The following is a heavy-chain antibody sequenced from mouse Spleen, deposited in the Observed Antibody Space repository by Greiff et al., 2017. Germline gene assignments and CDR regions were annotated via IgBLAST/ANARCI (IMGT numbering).Heavy chain of an antibody. J-gene: IGHJ3*01. Sequence: VQLVESGPGLVQPSQSLSITCTVSGFSLTSYGVHWVRQSPGKGLEWLGVIWSGGSTDYNAAFISRLSISKDNSKSQVFFKMNSLQADDTAIYYCASTARATDFAYWGQGTLVTVSA. CDR3: ASTARATDFAY. CDR2: IWSGGST. D-gene: IGHD3-1*01. V-gene: IGHV2-2*01. CDR1: GFSLTSYG.